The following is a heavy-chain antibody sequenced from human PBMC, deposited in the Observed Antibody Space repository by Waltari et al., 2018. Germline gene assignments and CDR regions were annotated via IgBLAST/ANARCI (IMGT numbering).Heavy chain of an antibody. D-gene: IGHD6-19*01. Sequence: VQLVESRGDLAQPGGALRLSCPAYGFTFSSYEMNWVRQAPGKGLEWVSYIRSRGSTTYYADSVKGRFTISRDNAKNSLYLQMNSLRAEDTAVYYCARYSSGWYTPLDYWGQGTLVTVSS. CDR2: IRSRGSTT. J-gene: IGHJ4*02. CDR3: ARYSSGWYTPLDY. V-gene: IGHV3-48*03. CDR1: GFTFSSYE.